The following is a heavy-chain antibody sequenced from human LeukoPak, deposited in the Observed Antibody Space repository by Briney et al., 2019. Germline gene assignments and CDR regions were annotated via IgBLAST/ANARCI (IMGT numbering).Heavy chain of an antibody. CDR3: ARDPSDGSGSYYNAYYFDY. CDR2: MYTSGST. J-gene: IGHJ4*02. Sequence: PSETLSLTCTVSGGSISSYNWNWIRQPARKGLEWIGRMYTSGSTNYNPSLKSRVTMSVDTSKNQFSLKLSSVTAADTAVYYCARDPSDGSGSYYNAYYFDYWGQGTLVTVSS. V-gene: IGHV4-4*07. D-gene: IGHD3-10*01. CDR1: GGSISSYN.